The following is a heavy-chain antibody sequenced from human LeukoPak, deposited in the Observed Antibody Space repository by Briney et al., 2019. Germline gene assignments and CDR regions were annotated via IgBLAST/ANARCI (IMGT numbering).Heavy chain of an antibody. CDR3: TTARPERLRYYSYYMDV. CDR2: IKTKTDGGTT. CDR1: GFTFSNAW. V-gene: IGHV3-15*01. Sequence: GGSLRLSCAASGFTFSNAWMNWVRQAPGKGLEWVGRIKTKTDGGTTDYAAPVKGRFTIPRDDSKNTLYLQMNSLKTEDTAVYSCTTARPERLRYYSYYMDVWGKGTTVTVSS. J-gene: IGHJ6*03. D-gene: IGHD1-1*01.